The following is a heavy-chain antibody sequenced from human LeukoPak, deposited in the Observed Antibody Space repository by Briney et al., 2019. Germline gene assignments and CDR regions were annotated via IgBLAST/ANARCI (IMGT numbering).Heavy chain of an antibody. D-gene: IGHD6-13*01. CDR1: GGSISNYY. V-gene: IGHV4-4*07. J-gene: IGHJ1*01. Sequence: PSETLFLTCTVSGGSISNYYWSWIRQPAGKGLEWIGRIYSSGSTNYNPSLKSRVTMSVDTSNNQFSLKLSSVTAADTAVYYCARSISSSWWEFFQHWGQGTLVTVSS. CDR3: ARSISSSWWEFFQH. CDR2: IYSSGST.